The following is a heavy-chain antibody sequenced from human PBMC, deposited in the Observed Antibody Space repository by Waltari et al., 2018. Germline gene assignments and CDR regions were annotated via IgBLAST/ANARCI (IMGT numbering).Heavy chain of an antibody. V-gene: IGHV3-9*03. CDR3: AKDIYSSSWYSGAFDI. D-gene: IGHD6-13*01. CDR1: GFTFDDYA. CDR2: ISWNSGSI. Sequence: EVQLVESGGGLVQPGRSLRLSCAASGFTFDDYAMHWVRQAPGKGLEWVSGISWNSGSIGYADSVKGRFTISRDNAKNSLYLQMNSLRAEDMALYYCAKDIYSSSWYSGAFDIWGQGTMVTVSS. J-gene: IGHJ3*02.